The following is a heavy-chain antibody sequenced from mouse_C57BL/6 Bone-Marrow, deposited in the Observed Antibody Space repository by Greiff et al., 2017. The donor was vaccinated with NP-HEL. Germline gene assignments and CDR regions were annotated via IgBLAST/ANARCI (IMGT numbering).Heavy chain of an antibody. CDR1: GYTFTSYW. J-gene: IGHJ3*01. CDR3: ARLRNYYGSAWFAY. V-gene: IGHV1-50*01. CDR2: IDPSDSYT. Sequence: VQLQQPGAELVKPGASVKLSCKASGYTFTSYWMQWVKQRPGQGLEWIGEIDPSDSYTNYNQKFKGKATLTVDTSSSTAYMQLSSLTSEDSAVYYCARLRNYYGSAWFAYWGQGTLVTVSA. D-gene: IGHD1-1*01.